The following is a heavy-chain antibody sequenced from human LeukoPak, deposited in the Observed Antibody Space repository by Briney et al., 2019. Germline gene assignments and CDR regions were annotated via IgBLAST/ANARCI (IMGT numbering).Heavy chain of an antibody. Sequence: SETLSLTCAVSGGSISGGKDFCGWIRQSPGKGLEWIGSIYYTGSTYYNPSLKSRVTISVDTSKSEFSLMVHSVTAADTAMYYCARRGITYSTSFFDSWGQGTLVTVAS. D-gene: IGHD6-13*01. J-gene: IGHJ4*02. CDR1: GGSISGGKDF. CDR2: IYYTGST. CDR3: ARRGITYSTSFFDS. V-gene: IGHV4-39*01.